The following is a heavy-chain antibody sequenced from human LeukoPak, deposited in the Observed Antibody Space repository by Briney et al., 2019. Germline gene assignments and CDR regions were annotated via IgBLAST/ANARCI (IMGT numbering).Heavy chain of an antibody. CDR1: GFSFSSHG. V-gene: IGHV3-23*01. CDR2: IIGGAGST. CDR3: AKAPVTTCSGAYCYPFDY. J-gene: IGHJ4*02. D-gene: IGHD2-15*01. Sequence: GGSLRLSCAASGFSFSSHGMSWVRQAPGKGLEWVSGIIGGAGSTYYADSVKGRFTISRDSSKNTLYLQMNSLRAEDAAVYYCAKAPVTTCSGAYCYPFDYWGQGTLVTVSS.